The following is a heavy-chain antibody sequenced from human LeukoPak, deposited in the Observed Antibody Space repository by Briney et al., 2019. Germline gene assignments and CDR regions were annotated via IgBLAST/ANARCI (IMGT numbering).Heavy chain of an antibody. CDR2: IHPNNGYT. D-gene: IGHD3-22*01. CDR1: GYTFTDYY. J-gene: IGHJ5*01. Sequence: GASVKVSCKTSGYTFTDYYLHWVRQAPGQGLEWVGWIHPNNGYTHYAHNLQGRVTMTTDTSTSTAYMELRSLRSDDTAVYYCARDEARYSSGYYPNWFDPWGQGTLVTVSS. CDR3: ARDEARYSSGYYPNWFDP. V-gene: IGHV1-18*04.